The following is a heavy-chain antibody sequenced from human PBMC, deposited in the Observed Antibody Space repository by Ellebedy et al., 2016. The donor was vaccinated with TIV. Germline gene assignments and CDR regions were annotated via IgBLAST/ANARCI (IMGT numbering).Heavy chain of an antibody. CDR2: ISAYNGNT. V-gene: IGHV1-18*04. CDR3: ARDGMYYGSGSSMRGFDY. J-gene: IGHJ4*02. D-gene: IGHD3-10*01. Sequence: ASVKVSCKASGYTFTGYYMHWVRRAPGQGLEYMGWISAYNGNTNYAQKVQGRVTMTTDTSTSTAYMELRSLRSDDTAVYYCARDGMYYGSGSSMRGFDYWGQGTLVTVSS. CDR1: GYTFTGYY.